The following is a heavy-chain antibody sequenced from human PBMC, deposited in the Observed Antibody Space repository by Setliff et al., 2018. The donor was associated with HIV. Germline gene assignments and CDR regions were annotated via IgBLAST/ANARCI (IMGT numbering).Heavy chain of an antibody. CDR2: INHSGST. CDR1: GGTFSGYY. V-gene: IGHV4-34*01. J-gene: IGHJ4*02. D-gene: IGHD1-26*01. CDR3: ARELGYPDY. Sequence: SETLSLTCAVYGGTFSGYYWSWLRQPPGKGLEWIGEINHSGSTNYNPSLKSRVTISVDTSKNQFSLKLSSVTAADTAVYECARELGYPDYWGQGTLVTVSS.